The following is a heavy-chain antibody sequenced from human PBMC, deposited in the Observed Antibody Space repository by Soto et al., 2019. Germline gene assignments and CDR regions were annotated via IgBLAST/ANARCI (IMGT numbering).Heavy chain of an antibody. CDR2: INPNSGGT. D-gene: IGHD3-9*01. CDR1: GYTFTGYN. V-gene: IGHV1-2*02. CDR3: ARGIDILTGYYGMRYGWFDP. J-gene: IGHJ5*02. Sequence: QVQLVKSGAEVKKPGASVKVSCKASGYTFTGYNMHWVRQAPGQGLEWMGWINPNSGGTNYAQKFQGRVTMTRDTSISTAYMELDRRSSDDTAVYYCARGIDILTGYYGMRYGWFDPWGQVTLVTVSS.